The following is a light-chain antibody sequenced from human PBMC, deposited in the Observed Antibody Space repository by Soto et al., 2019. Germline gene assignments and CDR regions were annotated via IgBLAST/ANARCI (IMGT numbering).Light chain of an antibody. CDR2: GAS. J-gene: IGKJ4*01. CDR3: HQYDSSPLT. Sequence: EIVLTQSPGTLSLSPGERDTVSCRASQSVSSSYLAWYQQKPGQAPRLLIYGASSRATGIPDRFSGSGSGTDFTLTISRLETEDFAVYYCHQYDSSPLTFGGGTKVEIK. CDR1: QSVSSSY. V-gene: IGKV3-20*01.